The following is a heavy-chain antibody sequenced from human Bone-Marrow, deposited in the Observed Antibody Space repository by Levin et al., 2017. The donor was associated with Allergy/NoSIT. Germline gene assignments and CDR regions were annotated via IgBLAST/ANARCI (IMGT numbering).Heavy chain of an antibody. Sequence: PGGSLRLSCEASGFTFDDYAMHWVRQGPGKGLEWVSGISWDSNNLVYAESVRGRFIISRDNAKNTLYLQMSSLKPDDTALYYCAKSPGFRSLDFDYWGQGTLVTVS. CDR2: ISWDSNNL. D-gene: IGHD1-14*01. V-gene: IGHV3-9*01. J-gene: IGHJ4*02. CDR3: AKSPGFRSLDFDY. CDR1: GFTFDDYA.